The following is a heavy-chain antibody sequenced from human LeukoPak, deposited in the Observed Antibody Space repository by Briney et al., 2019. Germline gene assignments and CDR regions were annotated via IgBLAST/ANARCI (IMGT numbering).Heavy chain of an antibody. J-gene: IGHJ4*02. D-gene: IGHD5-12*01. CDR1: GFTFSSYEM. CDR2: IYHSEST. V-gene: IGHV4-4*02. CDR3: ARRQWLRFPYHFDY. Sequence: PGGSLRLSCAASGFTFSSYEMNWVRQPPGKGLEWIGEIYHSESTNYNPSLKSRVTISVDKSKNQFSLNLTSVTAADTAVYYCARRQWLRFPYHFDYWGQGTLVTVSS.